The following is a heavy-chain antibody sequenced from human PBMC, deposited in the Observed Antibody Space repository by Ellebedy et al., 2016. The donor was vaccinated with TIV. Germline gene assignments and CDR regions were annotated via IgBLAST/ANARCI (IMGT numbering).Heavy chain of an antibody. Sequence: PGGSLRLSCAASGLSLSDHHMDWVRQAPGKGLEWVGRIRNNGHSLPTEYAASVRGRFTLSRDDSENSVYLQMNSLETEDTAVYYCAKGSGTVRPWGQGTVVTVSS. D-gene: IGHD1-26*01. CDR1: GLSLSDHH. J-gene: IGHJ5*02. V-gene: IGHV3-72*01. CDR2: IRNNGHSLPT. CDR3: AKGSGTVRP.